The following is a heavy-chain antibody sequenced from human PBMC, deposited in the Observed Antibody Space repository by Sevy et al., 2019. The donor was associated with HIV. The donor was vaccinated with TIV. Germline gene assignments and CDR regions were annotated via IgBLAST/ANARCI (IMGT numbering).Heavy chain of an antibody. V-gene: IGHV3-30*02. Sequence: GGSLRLSCAASGFTFSSYGMHWVRQAPGKGLEWVAFIRYDGSNKYYADSVKGRFTISRDNSKNKLYLQMNSLRAEDTAMYYCAKGEDSSGWYPLNYYYYYYMDVWGKGTTVTVSS. CDR2: IRYDGSNK. CDR1: GFTFSSYG. D-gene: IGHD6-19*01. CDR3: AKGEDSSGWYPLNYYYYYYMDV. J-gene: IGHJ6*03.